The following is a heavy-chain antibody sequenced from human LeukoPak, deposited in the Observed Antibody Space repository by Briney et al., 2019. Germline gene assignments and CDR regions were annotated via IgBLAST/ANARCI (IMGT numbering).Heavy chain of an antibody. J-gene: IGHJ4*02. D-gene: IGHD3-10*01. V-gene: IGHV4-61*08. CDR1: GGSISSGGYY. Sequence: SQTLSLTCTVSGGSISSGGYYWSWIRQHPGKGLEWIGYIYYSGSTNYNPSLKSRVTISVDTSKNQFSLKLSSVTAADTAVYYCARGYSGRRSYFDYWGQGTLVTVSS. CDR2: IYYSGST. CDR3: ARGYSGRRSYFDY.